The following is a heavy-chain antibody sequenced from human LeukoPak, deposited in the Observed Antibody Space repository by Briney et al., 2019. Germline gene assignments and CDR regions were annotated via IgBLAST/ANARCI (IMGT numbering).Heavy chain of an antibody. CDR3: ARDRSRGYTYAYDY. CDR2: INPNSGDI. J-gene: IGHJ4*02. Sequence: ASVKVSCKASGYTFTDYYMQWVRQAPGQGLEWMGWINPNSGDIYYAQKFQGRVTMTRDTSISTAYMELSRPTSDDTALYYCARDRSRGYTYAYDYWGQGTLVTVSS. CDR1: GYTFTDYY. D-gene: IGHD5-18*01. V-gene: IGHV1-2*02.